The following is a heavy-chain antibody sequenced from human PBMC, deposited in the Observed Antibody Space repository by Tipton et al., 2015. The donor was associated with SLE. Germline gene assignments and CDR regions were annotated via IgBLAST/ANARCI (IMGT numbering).Heavy chain of an antibody. D-gene: IGHD3-22*01. CDR1: GDSISSYY. CDR2: IDHSGST. V-gene: IGHV4-34*01. Sequence: TLSLTCTVSGDSISSYYWSWIRQPPGKGLEWIGEIDHSGSTNYNPSLKSRVTISVDTSKNQFSLKLNSVTAADTAVYYCARGSSHYDSNRGMDVWGQGTTVTVSS. CDR3: ARGSSHYDSNRGMDV. J-gene: IGHJ6*02.